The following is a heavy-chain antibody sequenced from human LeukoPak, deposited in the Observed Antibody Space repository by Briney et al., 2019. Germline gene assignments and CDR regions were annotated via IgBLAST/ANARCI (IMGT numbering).Heavy chain of an antibody. CDR1: GYTLTGLS. CDR3: ATALTYDSSGYLTMGFDY. V-gene: IGHV1-24*01. J-gene: IGHJ4*02. D-gene: IGHD3-22*01. Sequence: ASVKVSCKVSGYTLTGLSIYWVRQASGRGPEWMGGFDPEDDETIYAQKFQGRVTMTEDTSTDTAYMELSSLRSEDTAVYYCATALTYDSSGYLTMGFDYWGQGTLVTVSS. CDR2: FDPEDDET.